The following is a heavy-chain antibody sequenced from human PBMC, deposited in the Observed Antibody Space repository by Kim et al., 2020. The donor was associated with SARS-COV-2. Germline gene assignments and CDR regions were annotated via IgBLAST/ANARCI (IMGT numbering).Heavy chain of an antibody. V-gene: IGHV4-39*01. CDR2: IYYSGST. J-gene: IGHJ4*02. CDR1: GGSISSSSYY. Sequence: SETLSLTCTVSGGSISSSSYYWGWIRQPPGKGLEWIGSIYYSGSTYYNPSLKSRVTISVDTSKNQFSLKLSSVTAADTAVYYCARSRMYYDSTGYYYAYYFDYWGQGTLVTVSP. D-gene: IGHD3-22*01. CDR3: ARSRMYYDSTGYYYAYYFDY.